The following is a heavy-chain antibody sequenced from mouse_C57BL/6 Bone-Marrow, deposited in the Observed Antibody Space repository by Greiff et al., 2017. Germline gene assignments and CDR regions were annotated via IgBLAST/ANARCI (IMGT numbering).Heavy chain of an antibody. J-gene: IGHJ2*01. CDR1: GFSLTSYG. Sequence: VKLQESGPGLVAPSQSLSITCTVSGFSLTSYGVSWVRQPPGKGLEWLGVIWGDGSTNYHSALISRLGISTDNSKSQVFLKLNSLQTYDTATYYCAEHWVGIDYWGQGTTLTVSS. CDR3: AEHWVGIDY. CDR2: IWGDGST. V-gene: IGHV2-3*01. D-gene: IGHD4-1*01.